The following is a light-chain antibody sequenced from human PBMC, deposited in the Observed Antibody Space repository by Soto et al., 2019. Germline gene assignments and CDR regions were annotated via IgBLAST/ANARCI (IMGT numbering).Light chain of an antibody. V-gene: IGKV3-20*01. CDR3: QQYGSSPWT. CDR2: GAS. CDR1: QSVSSNY. J-gene: IGKJ1*01. Sequence: EIVLTQSPGTLSLSPGERVTLSCRASQSVSSNYLAWYQQKPGQAPRLLIYGASSRATGIPDRFSGSGSGTDFTLTISRLEPDDFAVYYCQQYGSSPWTFGQGTKVEIQ.